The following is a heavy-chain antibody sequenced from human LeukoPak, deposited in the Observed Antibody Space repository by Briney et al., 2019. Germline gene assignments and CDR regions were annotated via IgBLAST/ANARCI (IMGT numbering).Heavy chain of an antibody. J-gene: IGHJ6*02. Sequence: PGGSLRLSCAASGFTFSSYSMNWVRQAPGKGLEWVSSISSSSSYIYYADSVKGRFTISRDNAKNSPYLQMNSLRAEDTAVYYCARDGFEFVAGMVGYGMDVWGQGTTVTVSS. D-gene: IGHD6-19*01. CDR2: ISSSSSYI. CDR1: GFTFSSYS. CDR3: ARDGFEFVAGMVGYGMDV. V-gene: IGHV3-21*01.